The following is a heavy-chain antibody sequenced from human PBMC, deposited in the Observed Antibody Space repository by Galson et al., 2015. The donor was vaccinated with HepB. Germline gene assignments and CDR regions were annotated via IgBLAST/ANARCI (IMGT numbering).Heavy chain of an antibody. CDR3: ARDHRELRGAFDI. CDR2: IIPILGIA. Sequence: SVKVSCKASGGTFSSYTISWVRQAPGQGLEWMGRIIPILGIANYAQKFQGRVTITADKSTSTAYMELSSLRSEDTAVYYCARDHRELRGAFDIWGQGTMVTVSS. D-gene: IGHD1-7*01. J-gene: IGHJ3*02. CDR1: GGTFSSYT. V-gene: IGHV1-69*04.